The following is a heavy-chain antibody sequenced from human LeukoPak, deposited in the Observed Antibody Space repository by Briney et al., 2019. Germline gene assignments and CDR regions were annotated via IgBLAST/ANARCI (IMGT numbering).Heavy chain of an antibody. CDR2: IYRSGNT. D-gene: IGHD3-3*01. V-gene: IGHV4-4*02. J-gene: IGHJ4*02. Sequence: SEPLSLPCGLCGGSIRSSNWWSWVRHPPGKGLEWSGEIYRSGNTNDNPALTCRVAISIDTSKNQFSLKLNSVTAADTAVYYCARESQLTYYDFWSGYWYYFDYWGQGTLVTVSS. CDR1: GGSIRSSNW. CDR3: ARESQLTYYDFWSGYWYYFDY.